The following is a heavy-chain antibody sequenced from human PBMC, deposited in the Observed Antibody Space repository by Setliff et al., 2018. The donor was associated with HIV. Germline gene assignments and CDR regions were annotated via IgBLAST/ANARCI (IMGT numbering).Heavy chain of an antibody. Sequence: TLSLPCSVSGASISSSPYYWAWIRQPPGKGLEWIATISYSGSTHYNLALMSRVTISMDTSRNQFSVKLSSVTAADTAIYYCATLNFPLNWFDPWGQGTPVTVSS. CDR2: ISYSGST. J-gene: IGHJ5*02. CDR1: GASISSSPYY. V-gene: IGHV4-39*01. CDR3: ATLNFPLNWFDP.